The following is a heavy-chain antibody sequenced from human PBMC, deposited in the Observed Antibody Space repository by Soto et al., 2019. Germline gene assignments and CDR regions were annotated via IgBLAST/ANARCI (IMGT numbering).Heavy chain of an antibody. D-gene: IGHD3-3*01. CDR3: AILDFWSGYYRYGMDV. J-gene: IGHJ6*02. CDR1: DGSGSSGSDY. Sequence: SETMSLTSSVADGSGSSGSDYWSWIKQPPGKGLEWIGYIYYSGSTNYNPSLKSRVTISVDTSKNQFSLKLSSVTAADTAVYYCAILDFWSGYYRYGMDVWGQGTTVTVSS. V-gene: IGHV4-61*01. CDR2: IYYSGST.